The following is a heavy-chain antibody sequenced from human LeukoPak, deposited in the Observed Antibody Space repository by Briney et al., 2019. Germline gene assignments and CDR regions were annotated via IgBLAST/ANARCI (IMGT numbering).Heavy chain of an antibody. D-gene: IGHD2-21*01. Sequence: SVKVSCKASGGTFSSYAISWVRQAPGQGLEWMGGIIPIFGTANYAQKFQGRVTITADESTSTAYMELSSLRSEDTAVYYCWGGGWKKPFDYWGQGTLVTVSS. CDR1: GGTFSSYA. J-gene: IGHJ4*02. CDR2: IIPIFGTA. CDR3: WGGGWKKPFDY. V-gene: IGHV1-69*13.